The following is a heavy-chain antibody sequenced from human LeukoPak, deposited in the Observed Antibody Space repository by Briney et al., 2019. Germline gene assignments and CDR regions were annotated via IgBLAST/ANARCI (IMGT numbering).Heavy chain of an antibody. Sequence: GGSLRLSCTASGFTFGDYAMSWFRQAPGKGLEWVGFIRSKAYGGTTEYAASVKGRFTISRDDSKSIAYLQMNSLKTEDTAVYYCTSLLTYYYGSGSYFPSYFDYWGQGTLVTVSS. CDR2: IRSKAYGGTT. CDR3: TSLLTYYYGSGSYFPSYFDY. CDR1: GFTFGDYA. J-gene: IGHJ4*02. V-gene: IGHV3-49*03. D-gene: IGHD3-10*01.